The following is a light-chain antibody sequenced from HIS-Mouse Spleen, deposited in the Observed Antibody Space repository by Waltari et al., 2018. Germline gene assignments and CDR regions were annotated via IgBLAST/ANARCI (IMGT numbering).Light chain of an antibody. CDR2: GKN. Sequence: SSELTQDPAVSVALGQTGRITCQGDSLRSYYASRYQQNSGQAPVLVLYGKNNRPSGIPDRFSGSSSGNTASLTITGAQAEDEADYYCNSRDSSGNHYVFGTGTKVTVL. CDR1: SLRSYY. J-gene: IGLJ1*01. CDR3: NSRDSSGNHYV. V-gene: IGLV3-19*01.